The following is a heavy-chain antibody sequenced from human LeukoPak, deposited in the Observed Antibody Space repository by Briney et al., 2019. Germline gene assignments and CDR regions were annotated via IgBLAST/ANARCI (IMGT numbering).Heavy chain of an antibody. CDR3: AILLWDYGDYDYFDY. V-gene: IGHV3-48*01. CDR1: GFTFSSYA. D-gene: IGHD4-17*01. Sequence: GGSLRLSCAASGFTFSSYAMNWVRQAPGKGLEWVSYISSSSSTIYYADSVKGRFTISRDNAKNSLYLQMSSLRSEDTAVYYCAILLWDYGDYDYFDYWGQGTLVTVSS. CDR2: ISSSSSTI. J-gene: IGHJ4*02.